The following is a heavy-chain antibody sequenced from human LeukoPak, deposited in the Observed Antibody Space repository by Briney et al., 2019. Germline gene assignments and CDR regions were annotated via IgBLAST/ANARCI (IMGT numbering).Heavy chain of an antibody. V-gene: IGHV4-59*01. D-gene: IGHD4-23*01. CDR1: GRSISGYY. CDR3: ARDTAVAL. Sequence: SETLSLTCSVSGRSISGYYWSWVRQPPGKGLEWIGNIYYSGSTNYNPSLKSRVTISVDTSKNQFSLKQRSVTSVDMAINYCARDTAVALWGQGTLVTVSS. CDR2: IYYSGST. J-gene: IGHJ4*02.